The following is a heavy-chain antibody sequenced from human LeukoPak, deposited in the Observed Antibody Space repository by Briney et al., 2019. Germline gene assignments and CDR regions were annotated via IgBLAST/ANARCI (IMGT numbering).Heavy chain of an antibody. Sequence: GGSLRLSCAASGFTFSSYSMNWVRQAPGKGLEWVSSISSSSSYIYYADSVKGRFTISRDNAKNSLYLQMNSLRAEDTAVYYCAVAGLTYWYFDLWGRGTLVTVSS. CDR3: AVAGLTYWYFDL. CDR1: GFTFSSYS. J-gene: IGHJ2*01. CDR2: ISSSSSYI. D-gene: IGHD6-19*01. V-gene: IGHV3-21*01.